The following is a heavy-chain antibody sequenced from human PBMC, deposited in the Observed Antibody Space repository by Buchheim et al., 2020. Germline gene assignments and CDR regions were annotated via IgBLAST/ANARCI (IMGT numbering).Heavy chain of an antibody. Sequence: EVQLLESGGGLVQPGGSLRLSCAASGFTFSSYAMSWVRQAPGKGLEWVSAISGSGGSTYYADSVKGRFTISRDNAKTTLYLQMNSLRAEDTAMYYCVRATSGSNSASDYWGQGTL. V-gene: IGHV3-23*01. CDR3: VRATSGSNSASDY. CDR1: GFTFSSYA. CDR2: ISGSGGST. J-gene: IGHJ4*02. D-gene: IGHD4-11*01.